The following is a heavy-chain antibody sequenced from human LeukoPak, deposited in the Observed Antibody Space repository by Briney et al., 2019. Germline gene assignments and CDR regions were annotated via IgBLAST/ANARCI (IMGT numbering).Heavy chain of an antibody. D-gene: IGHD2-15*01. CDR1: GFTFSTYS. V-gene: IGHV3-21*01. CDR3: AREGSGTCYSGRGCNYYGMDV. Sequence: GGFLRLSCAASGFTFSTYSMNWVRQAPGKGLEWVSSISGSSSYIYYADSVKGRFTISRDNAKNSLFLQMNSLRAEDTAVYYCAREGSGTCYSGRGCNYYGMDVWGQGTTVTVSS. CDR2: ISGSSSYI. J-gene: IGHJ6*02.